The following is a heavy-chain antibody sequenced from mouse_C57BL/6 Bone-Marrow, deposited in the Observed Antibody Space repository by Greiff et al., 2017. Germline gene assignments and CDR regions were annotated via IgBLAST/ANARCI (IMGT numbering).Heavy chain of an antibody. Sequence: VQLQQSGAELMKPGASVKLSCKASGYTFTGYWIEWVKQRPGHGLEWIGEILPGSGSTYYNEKFKGKATLTADTSSNTAYMQLSRLTSEASAIFYGISEGAGYVPYYYAMDDWGQGTSVTVSS. J-gene: IGHJ4*01. CDR1: GYTFTGYW. CDR2: ILPGSGST. V-gene: IGHV1-9*01. CDR3: ISEGAGYVPYYYAMDD. D-gene: IGHD1-1*02.